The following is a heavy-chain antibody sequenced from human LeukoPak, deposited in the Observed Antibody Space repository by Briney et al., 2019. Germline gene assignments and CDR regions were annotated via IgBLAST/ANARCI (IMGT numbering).Heavy chain of an antibody. CDR1: GFTFSSYA. CDR2: ISGSGGST. V-gene: IGHV3-23*01. Sequence: GGSLRLSCAASGFTFSSYAMSWVRQAPGKGLEWVSAISGSGGSTYYADSVKGRFTISRDNSKNTLYLQMKSLRVEDTAVYYCARDLYSFDFWGQGTLVTVSS. CDR3: ARDLYSFDF. J-gene: IGHJ4*02. D-gene: IGHD2-21*01.